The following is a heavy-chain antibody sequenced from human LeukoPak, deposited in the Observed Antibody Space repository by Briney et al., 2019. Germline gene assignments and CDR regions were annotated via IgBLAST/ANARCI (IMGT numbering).Heavy chain of an antibody. CDR3: AKPYFGGFGDPFDY. D-gene: IGHD3-10*01. Sequence: GGSLRLSCAASGFTFSSHAMNWVRQAPGKGLEWVSSIDEGDGTTHYADSVKGRFTISRDDSKNTLYLQLNSLRVEDTAVYYCAKPYFGGFGDPFDYWGQGTLVTVSS. V-gene: IGHV3-23*01. CDR2: IDEGDGTT. CDR1: GFTFSSHA. J-gene: IGHJ4*02.